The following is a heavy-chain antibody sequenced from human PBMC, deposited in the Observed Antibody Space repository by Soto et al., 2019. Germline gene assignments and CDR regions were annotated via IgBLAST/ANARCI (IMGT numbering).Heavy chain of an antibody. V-gene: IGHV3-9*01. CDR3: AKDISYYGVGSYPIVDY. J-gene: IGHJ4*02. D-gene: IGHD3-10*01. Sequence: EVQLVESGGGLVQPGRSLRLSCSASGFTFDHYAMHWVRQVPGTGRVWVSGISWNSGSIGYADSVKGRFTISRDNAKNALYLQMNCLRAEDTALYYCAKDISYYGVGSYPIVDYWCQRSLVTFSS. CDR2: ISWNSGSI. CDR1: GFTFDHYA.